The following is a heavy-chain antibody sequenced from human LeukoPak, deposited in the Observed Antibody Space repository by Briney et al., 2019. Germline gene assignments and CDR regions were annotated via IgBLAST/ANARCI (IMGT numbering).Heavy chain of an antibody. D-gene: IGHD3-10*01. CDR2: IYYSGST. CDR1: GGSISSYY. J-gene: IGHJ4*02. Sequence: SETLSLTCTVSGGSISSYYWSWIRQPPGKGLEWIGYIYYSGSTNYNPSLKSRVTISVDTSKYQFSLKLSSVTAADTAVYYCARGGGSGSFDYWGQGTLVTVSS. CDR3: ARGGGSGSFDY. V-gene: IGHV4-59*01.